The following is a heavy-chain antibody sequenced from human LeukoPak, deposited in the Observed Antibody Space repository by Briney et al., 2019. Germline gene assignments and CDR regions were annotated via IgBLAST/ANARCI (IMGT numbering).Heavy chain of an antibody. J-gene: IGHJ3*02. D-gene: IGHD1-26*01. Sequence: ASVKVSCKVSGYTLTELSMHWVRQAPGKGLEWMGGFDPEDGETIYAQKFQGRVTMTEDASTDTAYMELSSLRSEDTAVYYCAREGRSSDAFDIWGQGTMVTVSS. CDR1: GYTLTELS. CDR2: FDPEDGET. V-gene: IGHV1-24*01. CDR3: AREGRSSDAFDI.